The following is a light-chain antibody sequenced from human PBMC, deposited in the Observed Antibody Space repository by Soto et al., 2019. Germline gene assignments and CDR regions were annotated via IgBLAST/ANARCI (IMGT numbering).Light chain of an antibody. CDR1: QTVSSNF. Sequence: ILLTQSPGTLSLSPGERATLSCRASQTVSSNFLAWYQEEPGQGPRLLIYGASTRATGIPDRFSGSGSGTDFTLTISRLDPEDFAVYYCRQYGRSLEFAVGGGTKV. CDR3: RQYGRSLEFA. J-gene: IGKJ4*01. CDR2: GAS. V-gene: IGKV3-20*01.